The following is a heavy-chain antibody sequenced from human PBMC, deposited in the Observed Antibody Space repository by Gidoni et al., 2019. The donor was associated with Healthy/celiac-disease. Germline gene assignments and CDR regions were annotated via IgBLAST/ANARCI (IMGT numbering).Heavy chain of an antibody. Sequence: QVQLQQWGAGLLKPSETLSLTCAVYGGSFSGYYWSWIRQPPGKGLEWIGEINHSGSTNYNPSLKSRVTISVDTSKNQFSLKLSSVTAADTAVYYCARVGDYYDSSGYYSDYWGQGTLVTVSS. D-gene: IGHD3-22*01. V-gene: IGHV4-34*01. CDR2: INHSGST. CDR3: ARVGDYYDSSGYYSDY. CDR1: GGSFSGYY. J-gene: IGHJ4*02.